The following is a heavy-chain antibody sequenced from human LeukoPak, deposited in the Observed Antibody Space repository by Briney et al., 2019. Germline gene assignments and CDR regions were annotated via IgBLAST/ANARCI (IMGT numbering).Heavy chain of an antibody. D-gene: IGHD6-13*01. J-gene: IGHJ4*01. CDR2: IYYSGAT. CDR1: GGSISSSNYY. Sequence: KPSETLSLICTVSGGSISSSNYYWIWIRQPPGKGLKWIGSIYYSGATYYNPSLESRVTMSVDTSKNQFSLKLSSVTAADTAVYHFARLLPGSSRYFFDYWGQGTLVNVFS. V-gene: IGHV4-39*01. CDR3: ARLLPGSSRYFFDY.